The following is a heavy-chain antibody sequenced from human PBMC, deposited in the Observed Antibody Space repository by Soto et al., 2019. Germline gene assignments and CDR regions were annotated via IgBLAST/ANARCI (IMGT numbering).Heavy chain of an antibody. Sequence: PGGSLRLSCAASGFTFSSYAMSWVRQGPGKGLEWVSAISGSGGSTYYADSVKGRFTISRDNSKNTLYLQMNSLRAEDMAVYYCAKKPYSSSWPLDYWGQGTLVTVSS. D-gene: IGHD6-13*01. V-gene: IGHV3-23*01. J-gene: IGHJ4*02. CDR3: AKKPYSSSWPLDY. CDR1: GFTFSSYA. CDR2: ISGSGGST.